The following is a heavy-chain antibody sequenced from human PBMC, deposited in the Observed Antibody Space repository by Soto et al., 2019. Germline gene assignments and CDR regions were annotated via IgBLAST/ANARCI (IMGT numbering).Heavy chain of an antibody. CDR1: GGSISSGGYS. CDR2: IYHSGST. J-gene: IGHJ4*02. Sequence: SETLSLSCAVSGGSISSGGYSWSWIRQPPGKGLEWIGYIYHSGSTYYNPSLKSRVTISVDRSKNQFSLKLSSVTAADTAVYYCARVNDFWSGMFDYWGQGTLVTVSS. V-gene: IGHV4-30-2*01. D-gene: IGHD3-3*01. CDR3: ARVNDFWSGMFDY.